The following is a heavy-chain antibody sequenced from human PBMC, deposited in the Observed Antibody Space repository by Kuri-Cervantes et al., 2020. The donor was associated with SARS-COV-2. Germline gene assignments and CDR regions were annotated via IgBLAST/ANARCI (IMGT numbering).Heavy chain of an antibody. Sequence: ASVKVSCKASGYTSTSYDINWVRQATGQGLEWMGWMNPNSGNTGYAQKFQGRVTMTRNTSISTAYMELSSLRAEDTAVYYCAKDPKLNDYGDYFDYWGQGTLVTVSS. CDR1: GYTSTSYD. CDR2: MNPNSGNT. D-gene: IGHD4-17*01. V-gene: IGHV1-8*02. CDR3: AKDPKLNDYGDYFDY. J-gene: IGHJ4*02.